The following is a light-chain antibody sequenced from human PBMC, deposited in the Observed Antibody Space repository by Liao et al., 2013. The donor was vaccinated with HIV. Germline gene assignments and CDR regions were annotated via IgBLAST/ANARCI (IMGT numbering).Light chain of an antibody. J-gene: IGLJ1*01. CDR1: YLGDKY. CDR2: YDS. CDR3: QVWDSSSDHYV. V-gene: IGLV3-1*01. Sequence: SSELTQSPSVSVSPGQTASITCSGDYLGDKYASWYQHKPGQAPVLVIYYDSDRPSGIPERFSGSNSGNTATLTISRVEAGDEADYYCQVWDSSSDHYVFGTATKVTV.